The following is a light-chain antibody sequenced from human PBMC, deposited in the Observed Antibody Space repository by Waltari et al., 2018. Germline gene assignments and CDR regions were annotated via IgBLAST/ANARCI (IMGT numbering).Light chain of an antibody. CDR1: QSGSRT. V-gene: IGKV3-20*01. CDR3: QHYVRLPVT. Sequence: EIVLPQSPGTLSLSPGERATLSCRASQSGSRTLAWYQQKPGQAPRLLIYGASTRATGIPERFSGGGSGTDFSLTISRLEPEDFAVYYCQHYVRLPVTFGQGTKVEIK. J-gene: IGKJ1*01. CDR2: GAS.